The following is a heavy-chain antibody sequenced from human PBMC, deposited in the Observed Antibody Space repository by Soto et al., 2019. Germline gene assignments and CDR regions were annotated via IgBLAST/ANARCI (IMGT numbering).Heavy chain of an antibody. J-gene: IGHJ4*02. V-gene: IGHV4-34*01. CDR3: ARGGHCSGGSCFRPN. CDR2: INHSGST. Sequence: SETLSLTCAVYGGSFSGYYWSWIRQPPGKGLEWIGEINHSGSTNYNPSLKSRVTISVDTSKNQFSLKLSSVTAADTAVYYCARGGHCSGGSCFRPNWGQGTLVTVSS. D-gene: IGHD2-15*01. CDR1: GGSFSGYY.